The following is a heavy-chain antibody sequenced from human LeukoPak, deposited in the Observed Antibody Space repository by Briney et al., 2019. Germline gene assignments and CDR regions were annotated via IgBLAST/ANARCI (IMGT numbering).Heavy chain of an antibody. CDR3: ARPIAAAGTDLGY. CDR1: GYTFPSYF. V-gene: IGHV5-51*01. D-gene: IGHD6-13*01. J-gene: IGHJ4*02. CDR2: IYPGDSYT. Sequence: PGESLKISCKASGYTFPSYFIGWVRQMPGKGLEWMGIIYPGDSYTRYSPSFQGQVTISVDKSISTAYLQWSSLKASDTAMYYCARPIAAAGTDLGYWGQGTLVTVSS.